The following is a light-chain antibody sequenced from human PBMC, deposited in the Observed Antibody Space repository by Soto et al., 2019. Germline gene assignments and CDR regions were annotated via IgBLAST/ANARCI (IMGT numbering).Light chain of an antibody. CDR1: QNIRSN. V-gene: IGKV3-15*01. CDR3: HQYSKWPQT. Sequence: EIVMTQSPGTLSVSPGERATLSCRASQNIRSNLAWYQQKPGQAPRLLISDASTRATSISARFSGSGSVTQFTLTISSLQSEDIALYYCHQYSKWPQTFGQGTKVDIK. CDR2: DAS. J-gene: IGKJ1*01.